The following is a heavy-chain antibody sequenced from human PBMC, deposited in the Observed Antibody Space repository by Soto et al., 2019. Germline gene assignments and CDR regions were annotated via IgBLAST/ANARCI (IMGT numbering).Heavy chain of an antibody. Sequence: SETLSLTCTVSGGSIITNNYYWGWIRQPPGKGLEWIGSISYTGSAYYNPSLKSRVTFSIDTSKNQFSLKVSSVTAADTAVFYCARHEHSSWSRYGFDYWGQGYLVTVXS. D-gene: IGHD3-3*01. CDR2: ISYTGSA. J-gene: IGHJ4*02. CDR3: ARHEHSSWSRYGFDY. CDR1: GGSIITNNYY. V-gene: IGHV4-39*01.